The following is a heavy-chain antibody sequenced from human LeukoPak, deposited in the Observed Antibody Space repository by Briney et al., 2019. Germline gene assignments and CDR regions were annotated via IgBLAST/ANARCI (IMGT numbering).Heavy chain of an antibody. D-gene: IGHD2-2*01. V-gene: IGHV3-23*01. CDR1: GFSFSSYA. CDR3: AKDWAIAGSYYCMDV. Sequence: PGGSLRLSCAASGFSFSSYAMSWVRQAPGKGLEWVSVIGGGPGNTYYTDSVKGRFTISRDNSKNTLYLHLNSLRAEDTAVYYCAKDWAIAGSYYCMDVWGKGTTVTISS. J-gene: IGHJ6*03. CDR2: IGGGPGNT.